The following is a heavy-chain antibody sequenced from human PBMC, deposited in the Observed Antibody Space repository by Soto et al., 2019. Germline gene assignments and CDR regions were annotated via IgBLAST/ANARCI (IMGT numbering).Heavy chain of an antibody. Sequence: ASVKVSCKASGYTFPIYAMHWVRQAPGQRLEWMGWINAGNGNTKYSQKFQGRVTITRDTSASTAYMELSSLRSEDTAVYYCARGISSRYCSGGSCLLLHFDYWGQGTLVTVSS. V-gene: IGHV1-3*01. J-gene: IGHJ4*02. D-gene: IGHD2-15*01. CDR2: INAGNGNT. CDR1: GYTFPIYA. CDR3: ARGISSRYCSGGSCLLLHFDY.